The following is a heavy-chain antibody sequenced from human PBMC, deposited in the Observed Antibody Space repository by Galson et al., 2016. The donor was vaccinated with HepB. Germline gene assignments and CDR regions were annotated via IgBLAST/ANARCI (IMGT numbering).Heavy chain of an antibody. CDR1: GYIFAIYG. CDR2: ISPSNGNA. J-gene: IGHJ4*02. D-gene: IGHD6-25*01. CDR3: SRGPDPAAY. V-gene: IGHV1-18*01. Sequence: SVKVSCKASGYIFAIYGITWVREAPGQGLEWIGWISPSNGNAKYAQNLQGRVTMTTNTSTNTAYMELKSLEFDDTAVYYWSRGPDPAAYWGQGTLVTVSS.